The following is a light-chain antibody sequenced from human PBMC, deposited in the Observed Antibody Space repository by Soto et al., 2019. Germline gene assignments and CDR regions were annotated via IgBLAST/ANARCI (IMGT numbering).Light chain of an antibody. CDR1: QSVSSSY. J-gene: IGKJ4*01. V-gene: IGKV3-20*01. CDR3: QQYYSTPPGLT. CDR2: GAS. Sequence: EIVLTQSPGTLSLSPGERATLSCRASQSVSSSYLAWYQQKPGQAPRLLIYGASSRATGIPDRFSGSGSGTDFTLTISSLQAEDVAVYYCQQYYSTPPGLTFGGGTKVEIK.